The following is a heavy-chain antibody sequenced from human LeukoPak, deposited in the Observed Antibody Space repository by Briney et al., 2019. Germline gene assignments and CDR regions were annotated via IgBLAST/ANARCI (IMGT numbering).Heavy chain of an antibody. CDR1: GDSISNGDYY. J-gene: IGHJ6*02. Sequence: SQTLSLTCTISGDSISNGDYYWGWIRQPPGKGLEWIANIYHGGTTYDNPSLKSRLTISIDKSKNHFSLELRSVTAADTAVYYCAREGMVRGVRAPWYYYGMDVWGQGTTVTVSS. CDR3: AREGMVRGVRAPWYYYGMDV. V-gene: IGHV4-30-2*01. D-gene: IGHD3-10*01. CDR2: IYHGGTT.